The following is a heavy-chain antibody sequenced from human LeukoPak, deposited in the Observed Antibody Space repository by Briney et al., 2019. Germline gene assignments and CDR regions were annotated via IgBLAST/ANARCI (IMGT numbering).Heavy chain of an antibody. CDR1: GGSISSSSYY. D-gene: IGHD2-15*01. Sequence: PSETLSLTCTVSGGSISSSSYYWGWIRQPPGKGLEWIGSIYYSGSTYYNPSLKSRVTISVDTSKNQFSLKLSSVTAADTAVYYCARGRGYCSGGSCQNWFDPWGQGTLVTVSS. CDR3: ARGRGYCSGGSCQNWFDP. J-gene: IGHJ5*02. CDR2: IYYSGST. V-gene: IGHV4-39*07.